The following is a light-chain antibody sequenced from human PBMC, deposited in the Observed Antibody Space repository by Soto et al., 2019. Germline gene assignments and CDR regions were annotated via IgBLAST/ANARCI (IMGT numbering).Light chain of an antibody. CDR3: QQSGT. CDR1: QSVSSN. J-gene: IGKJ1*01. V-gene: IGKV3-15*01. CDR2: GAS. Sequence: EIVVTQSPATLSVSPGERATLSCRASQSVSSNLAWYQQKPGQAPRLLIYGASTRATGIPARFSGSGSGTEFTLTISSLQSEDFAVYYCQQSGTFGQGTKVDIK.